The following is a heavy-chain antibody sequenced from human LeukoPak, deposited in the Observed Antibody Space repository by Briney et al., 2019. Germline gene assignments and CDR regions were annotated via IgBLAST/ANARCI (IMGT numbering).Heavy chain of an antibody. J-gene: IGHJ4*02. CDR2: ISSSSSYI. Sequence: GGSLRLSCAASGFTFSSYSMNWVRQAPGKGLEWVSSISSSSSYIYYADSVKGRFTISRDNAKNSLYLQMNSLRAEDTAVYYCTTYSSSWYSVDYWGQGTLVTVSS. D-gene: IGHD6-13*01. CDR1: GFTFSSYS. V-gene: IGHV3-21*01. CDR3: TTYSSSWYSVDY.